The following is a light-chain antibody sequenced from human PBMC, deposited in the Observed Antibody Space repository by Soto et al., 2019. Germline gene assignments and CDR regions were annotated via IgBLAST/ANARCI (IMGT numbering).Light chain of an antibody. Sequence: DIQLTQSPSFLSASVGDRVTITCRASQGISSYLAWYQQKPGKAPKLLIFAASTLQNGVPSRFSGSSPGTESTLTTSSQQPEDFATHYCQHHNSYSPDTFGPGTKVDIK. CDR3: QHHNSYSPDT. J-gene: IGKJ3*01. V-gene: IGKV1-9*01. CDR1: QGISSY. CDR2: AAS.